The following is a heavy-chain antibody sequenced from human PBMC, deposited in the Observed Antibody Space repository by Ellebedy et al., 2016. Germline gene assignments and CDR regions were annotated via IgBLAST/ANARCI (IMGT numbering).Heavy chain of an antibody. J-gene: IGHJ2*01. CDR1: GFTFSDYY. D-gene: IGHD3-22*01. V-gene: IGHV3-11*05. CDR2: ISSSSSYT. Sequence: GGSLRLXCAASGFTFSDYYMSWIRQAPGKGLEWVSYISSSSSYTNYADSVKGRFTISRDNAKNSLYLQMNSLRAEDTAVYYCARERYYYDSSGYYERYFDLWGRGTLVTVSS. CDR3: ARERYYYDSSGYYERYFDL.